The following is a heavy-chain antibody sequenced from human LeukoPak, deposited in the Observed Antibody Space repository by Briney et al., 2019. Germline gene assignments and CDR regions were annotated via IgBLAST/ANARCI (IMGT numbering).Heavy chain of an antibody. J-gene: IGHJ4*02. Sequence: SETLSLTCTVSGGSISSYYWSWIRQPPGKGLEWIGYIYYSGSTNYNPSLKSRVTISVHTSKNQFSLKVSSVTAADTAVYYCAQYYDILTGFPRWGQGTLVTVSS. V-gene: IGHV4-59*01. CDR3: AQYYDILTGFPR. CDR1: GGSISSYY. D-gene: IGHD3-9*01. CDR2: IYYSGST.